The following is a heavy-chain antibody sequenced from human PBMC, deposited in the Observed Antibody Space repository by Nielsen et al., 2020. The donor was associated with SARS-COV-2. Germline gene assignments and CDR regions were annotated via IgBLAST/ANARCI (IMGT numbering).Heavy chain of an antibody. Sequence: WVRQAPGQGLEWMGWISAYNGNTNYAQKLQGRVTMTTDTSTSTAYMELRSLRSDDTAVYYCARVHIVLMVYAVNFDYWGQGTLVTVSS. J-gene: IGHJ4*02. CDR2: ISAYNGNT. V-gene: IGHV1-18*01. CDR3: ARVHIVLMVYAVNFDY. D-gene: IGHD2-8*01.